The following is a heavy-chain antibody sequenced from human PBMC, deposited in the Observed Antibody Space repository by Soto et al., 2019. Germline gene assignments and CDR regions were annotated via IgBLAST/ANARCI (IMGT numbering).Heavy chain of an antibody. V-gene: IGHV1-69*04. CDR1: GGTFSSYA. CDR2: IIPILGIA. Sequence: SVKVSCKASGGTFSSYAISWVRQAPGQGLEWMGRIIPILGIASYAQKFQGRVTMTRDTSTSTVYMELRSLRSEDTAVYYCAREYSSGGGYYYRDVWGKGTTVTVSS. CDR3: AREYSSGGGYYYRDV. J-gene: IGHJ6*03. D-gene: IGHD6-19*01.